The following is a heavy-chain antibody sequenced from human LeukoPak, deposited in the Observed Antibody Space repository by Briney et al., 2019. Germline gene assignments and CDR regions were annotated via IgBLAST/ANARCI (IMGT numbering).Heavy chain of an antibody. CDR2: ISGSGGST. D-gene: IGHD6-19*01. Sequence: PGGSLRLSRVASGFTFSSYAMSWVRQAPGKGLEWVSAISGSGGSTYYADSVKGRFTISRDNSKNTLYLQMNSLRAEDTAVYYCAKVPSSGWYFLDYWGRGTLVTVSS. V-gene: IGHV3-23*01. J-gene: IGHJ4*02. CDR1: GFTFSSYA. CDR3: AKVPSSGWYFLDY.